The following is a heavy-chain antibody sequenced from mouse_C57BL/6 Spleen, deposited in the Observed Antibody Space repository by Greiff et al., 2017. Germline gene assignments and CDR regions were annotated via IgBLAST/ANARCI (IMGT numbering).Heavy chain of an antibody. D-gene: IGHD2-4*01. CDR2: INPNNGGT. V-gene: IGHV1-26*01. Sequence: VQLQQSGPELVKPGASVKISCKASGYTFTDYYMNWVKQSHGKSLEWIGDINPNNGGTSYNQKFKGKATLTVDKSSSTAYMELRSLTSEDSAVYYCAREDDYLAYWGQGTLVTVSA. CDR1: GYTFTDYY. CDR3: AREDDYLAY. J-gene: IGHJ3*01.